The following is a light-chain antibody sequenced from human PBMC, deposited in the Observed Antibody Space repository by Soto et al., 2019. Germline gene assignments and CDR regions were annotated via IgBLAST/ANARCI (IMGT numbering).Light chain of an antibody. CDR3: QQYDNWPRT. V-gene: IGKV3-15*01. J-gene: IGKJ1*01. CDR2: GAS. Sequence: EIVMTQSPATLSVSPGERATLSCWASQSVSSNLAWYQQKSGQAPRLLMYGASTRASGIPARFSGSGSGTEFTLTISSQQSEDFAVYYCQQYDNWPRTFGQGTKVEIK. CDR1: QSVSSN.